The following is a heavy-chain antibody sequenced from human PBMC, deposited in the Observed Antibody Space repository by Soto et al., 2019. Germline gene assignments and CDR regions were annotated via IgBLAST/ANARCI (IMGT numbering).Heavy chain of an antibody. J-gene: IGHJ1*01. Sequence: QLQLQESGPGLVKPSETLSLTCTGSGGSIRSSSYYWGWIRQPPGKGLEWIGSIYYSGSTYYNPSLKSRVTVSVDTSKIQFSLKLNSVTAADTAVYYCAFGWADTMVRGVQAFQHWGQGTLVTVST. D-gene: IGHD3-10*01. CDR1: GGSIRSSSYY. V-gene: IGHV4-39*01. CDR3: AFGWADTMVRGVQAFQH. CDR2: IYYSGST.